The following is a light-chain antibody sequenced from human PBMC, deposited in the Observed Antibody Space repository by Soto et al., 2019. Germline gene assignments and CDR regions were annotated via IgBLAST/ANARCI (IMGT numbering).Light chain of an antibody. Sequence: DIQMTQSPSSLSASVGDRVTITCRASQSIGNYLNWYQQKPGKAPNLLIYAASSLQSGVPSRFSGSGSETDFTFTISSLQPGDFAIYYCQQSFSTPYTFGQGTKLEIK. CDR3: QQSFSTPYT. V-gene: IGKV1-39*01. CDR1: QSIGNY. J-gene: IGKJ2*01. CDR2: AAS.